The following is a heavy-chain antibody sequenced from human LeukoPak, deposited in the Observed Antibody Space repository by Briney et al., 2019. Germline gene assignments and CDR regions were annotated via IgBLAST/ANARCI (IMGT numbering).Heavy chain of an antibody. CDR1: GGTFSSYA. J-gene: IGHJ4*02. V-gene: IGHV1-69*04. CDR3: ARDLRGSGSSWYVFDY. D-gene: IGHD6-13*01. Sequence: ASVKVSCKASGGTFSSYAISWVRQAAGQGLEWMGRIIPILGIANYAQKFQGRVTITADKSTSTAYMELSSLRSEDTAVYYCARDLRGSGSSWYVFDYWGQGTLVTVSS. CDR2: IIPILGIA.